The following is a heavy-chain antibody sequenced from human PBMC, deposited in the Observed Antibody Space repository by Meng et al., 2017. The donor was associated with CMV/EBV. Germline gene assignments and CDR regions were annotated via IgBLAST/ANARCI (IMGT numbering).Heavy chain of an antibody. J-gene: IGHJ4*02. CDR3: ARGDYFDY. CDR2: ISYDGSNK. V-gene: IGHV3-30-3*01. CDR1: GFTFSSYA. Sequence: QVALVESGGGVVQPGRSLRLSCAASGFTFSSYAMHWVRQAPGKGLEWVAVISYDGSNKYYADSVKGRFTISRDNSKNTLYLQMNSLRAEDTAVYYCARGDYFDYWGQGTLVTVSS.